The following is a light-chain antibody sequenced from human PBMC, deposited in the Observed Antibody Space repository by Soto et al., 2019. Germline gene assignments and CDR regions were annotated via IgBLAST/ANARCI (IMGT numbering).Light chain of an antibody. CDR1: QSISSW. CDR2: KAS. J-gene: IGKJ1*01. Sequence: DIQMTQSPSTLSAFVGDRVTITCRASQSISSWLAWYQQKPGKAPKLMIYKASSLESGVPSRFSGSGSGTEFTLTISSLQPDDFATYYCQQYNIYPRTFGQGTKVDIK. V-gene: IGKV1-5*03. CDR3: QQYNIYPRT.